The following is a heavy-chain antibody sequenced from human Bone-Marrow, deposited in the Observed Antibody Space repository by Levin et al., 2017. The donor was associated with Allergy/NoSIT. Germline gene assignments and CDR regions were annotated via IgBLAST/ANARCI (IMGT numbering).Heavy chain of an antibody. CDR1: GFNFRRYA. J-gene: IGHJ4*02. Sequence: LTGGSLRLSCAASGFNFRRYAMTWVRQAPGKGLEWVSGISGSGGATYYADSVKGRFIISRDNSKNTLYLQMSSLGAQDTAVYFCAKDRDCGSTNCLFDYWGQGSLVSVSS. V-gene: IGHV3-23*01. CDR3: AKDRDCGSTNCLFDY. CDR2: ISGSGGAT. D-gene: IGHD2-15*01.